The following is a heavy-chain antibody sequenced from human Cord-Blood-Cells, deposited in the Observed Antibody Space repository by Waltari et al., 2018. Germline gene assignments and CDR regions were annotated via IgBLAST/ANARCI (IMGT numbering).Heavy chain of an antibody. CDR3: ARKGVGKLGAFDI. CDR1: GGPISTSS. CDR2: IYTSGST. D-gene: IGHD2-15*01. J-gene: IGHJ3*02. V-gene: IGHV4-4*07. Sequence: QVQLQESGPGLVKPSETLSFPCTVPGGPISTSSWSWIRQPAGKGREWIGHIYTSGSTNYNPSLKSRVTMSVDTSKNQFSLKLSSVTAADTAVYYCARKGVGKLGAFDIWGQGTMVTVSS.